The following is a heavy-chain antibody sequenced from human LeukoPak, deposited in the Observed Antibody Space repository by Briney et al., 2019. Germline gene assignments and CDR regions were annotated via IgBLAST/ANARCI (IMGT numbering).Heavy chain of an antibody. Sequence: ASVKVSCKASGGTFSSYAISWVRQAPGQGLEWMGWINPNSGGTNYAQKFQGRVTMTRNTSISTAYMELSRLRSDDTAVYYCASKGWIAAAGYYYYYMDVWGKGTTVTVSS. CDR2: INPNSGGT. J-gene: IGHJ6*03. V-gene: IGHV1-2*02. CDR1: GGTFSSYA. D-gene: IGHD6-13*01. CDR3: ASKGWIAAAGYYYYYMDV.